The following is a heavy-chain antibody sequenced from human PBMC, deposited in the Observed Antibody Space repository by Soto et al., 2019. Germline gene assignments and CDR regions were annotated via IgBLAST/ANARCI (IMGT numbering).Heavy chain of an antibody. CDR1: GYSFTSYW. CDR2: IYPGDSDT. CDR3: ARPMWRGAAAEPYYYYGMDV. J-gene: IGHJ6*02. V-gene: IGHV5-51*01. Sequence: PGESLKISCKGSGYSFTSYWIGWVRQMPGKGLEWMGIIYPGDSDTRYSPSFQGQVTISADKSISTAYLQWSSLKASDTAMYYCARPMWRGAAAEPYYYYGMDVWGQGTTVTVSS. D-gene: IGHD6-13*01.